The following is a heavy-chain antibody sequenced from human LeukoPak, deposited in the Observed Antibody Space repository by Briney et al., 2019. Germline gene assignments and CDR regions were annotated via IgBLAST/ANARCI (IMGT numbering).Heavy chain of an antibody. CDR1: GGSISSYY. V-gene: IGHV4-59*08. CDR3: AKGARSGAGVFDY. J-gene: IGHJ4*02. D-gene: IGHD3-10*01. Sequence: SETLSLTCTVSGGSISSYYWSWIRQPPGKGLEWIGYIYYSGSTNYNPFLKSRVTISVDTSKNQFSLKLSSVTAADTAVYYCAKGARSGAGVFDYWGQGTLVTVSS. CDR2: IYYSGST.